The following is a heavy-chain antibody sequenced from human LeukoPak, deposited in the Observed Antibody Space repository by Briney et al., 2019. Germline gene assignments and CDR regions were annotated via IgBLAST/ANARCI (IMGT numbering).Heavy chain of an antibody. D-gene: IGHD4-17*01. V-gene: IGHV4-61*02. CDR1: GGSISSASYY. Sequence: SETLPLTCTVSGGSISSASYYWSWVRQPAGKGLEWIGRVYTSGNTNYNPSLKSRVTISVDTSKNQFSLKLNSVTAADTAVYYCARAPRLNYGTYYNYYMDVWGKGTTVTVSS. CDR2: VYTSGNT. CDR3: ARAPRLNYGTYYNYYMDV. J-gene: IGHJ6*03.